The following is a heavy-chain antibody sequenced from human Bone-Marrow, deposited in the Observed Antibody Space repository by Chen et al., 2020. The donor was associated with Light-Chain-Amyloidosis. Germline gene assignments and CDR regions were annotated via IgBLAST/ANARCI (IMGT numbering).Heavy chain of an antibody. CDR3: TRKGGYFDF. CDR1: GFNFSSFG. CDR2: VSGSTVST. Sequence: EVQLVESGGGLVQPGGSLRLSCATSGFNFSSFGMSWVRQAPGKGLEWVSTVSGSTVSTYYAGAVKGRFIISRDNSKSTLYLQMNSRRAGGTAVYFCTRKGGYFDFWGQGSLVTVSS. V-gene: IGHV3-23*04. D-gene: IGHD3-10*01. J-gene: IGHJ4*02.